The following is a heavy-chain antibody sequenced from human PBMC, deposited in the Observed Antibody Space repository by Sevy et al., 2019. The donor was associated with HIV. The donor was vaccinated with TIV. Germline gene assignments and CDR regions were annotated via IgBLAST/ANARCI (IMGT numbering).Heavy chain of an antibody. CDR3: AREGPGSFGMDV. J-gene: IGHJ6*02. CDR2: IYNNEII. V-gene: IGHV4-4*07. CDR1: GYSISGYY. Sequence: SETLSLTCTVSGYSISGYYCSWIRQAAGKGLEWIGRIYNNEIINYNPSLKSRFTISVDTSKYQFSLKLSSVTAADTAVYYCAREGPGSFGMDVWGQGTTVTVSS. D-gene: IGHD3-10*01.